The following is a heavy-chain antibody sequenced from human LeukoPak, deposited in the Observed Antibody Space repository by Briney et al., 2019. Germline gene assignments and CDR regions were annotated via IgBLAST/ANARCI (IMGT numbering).Heavy chain of an antibody. CDR3: AKVHSSGWFDY. CDR2: ISYDGSNK. D-gene: IGHD6-19*01. CDR1: GFTFSSYG. J-gene: IGHJ4*02. V-gene: IGHV3-30*18. Sequence: PGGSLRLSCAASGFTFSSYGMHWVRQAPGKGLEWVAVISYDGSNKYYADSVKGRFTISRDNSKNTLYLQMNSLRAEDTAVYYCAKVHSSGWFDYWGQGTPVTVSS.